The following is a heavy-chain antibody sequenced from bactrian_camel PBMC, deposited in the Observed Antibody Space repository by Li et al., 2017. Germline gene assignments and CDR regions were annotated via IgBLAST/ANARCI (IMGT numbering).Heavy chain of an antibody. J-gene: IGHJ4*01. Sequence: HVQLVDSGGGLVQPGGSLRLSCATSSYNHGSNLGWFRQAPGKEREGVAVIRNDGLTTYADSVKGRFTISKDNARNTVYLQMNSLKPEDTAMYYCAAAQQLSANLMLNSFYYRHWGQGTQVTVS. V-gene: IGHV3S53*01. CDR3: AAAQQLSANLMLNSFYYRH. CDR1: SYNHGSN. CDR2: IRNDGLT. D-gene: IGHD2*01.